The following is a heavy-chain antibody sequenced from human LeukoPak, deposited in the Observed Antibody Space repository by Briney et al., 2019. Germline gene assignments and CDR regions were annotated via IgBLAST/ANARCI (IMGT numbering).Heavy chain of an antibody. Sequence: EASVKLSCNASGYTFTGYYIHWVRQAPGPGLEWMGWINPNSGGTTYAQKFQGRVTMTRETSLSTAYMERSRLRSDDTAVYYCAKDSAVWGSLNYFDPWGHGTLVTASS. V-gene: IGHV1-2*02. CDR3: AKDSAVWGSLNYFDP. J-gene: IGHJ5*02. CDR1: GYTFTGYY. D-gene: IGHD3-16*01. CDR2: INPNSGGT.